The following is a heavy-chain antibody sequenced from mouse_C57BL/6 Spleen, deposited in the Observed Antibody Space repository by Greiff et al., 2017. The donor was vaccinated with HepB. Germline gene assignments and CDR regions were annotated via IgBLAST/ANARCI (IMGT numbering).Heavy chain of an antibody. D-gene: IGHD1-1*01. J-gene: IGHJ4*01. CDR2: ISSGSSTI. V-gene: IGHV5-17*01. Sequence: EVQLVESGGGLVKPGGSLKLSCAASGFTFSDYGMHWVRQAPEKGLEWVAYISSGSSTIYYADTVKGRFTITRDNAKNTLFLQMTSLRSEDTAMYYCARRRTTVGAMDYWGQGTSVTVSS. CDR3: ARRRTTVGAMDY. CDR1: GFTFSDYG.